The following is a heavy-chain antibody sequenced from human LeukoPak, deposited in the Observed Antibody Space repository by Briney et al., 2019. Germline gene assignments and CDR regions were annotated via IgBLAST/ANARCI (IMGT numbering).Heavy chain of an antibody. J-gene: IGHJ5*02. CDR1: GFTFSSYS. D-gene: IGHD2-2*02. CDR3: ARDEYCSGSSCYIGGIWFDP. V-gene: IGHV3-21*01. Sequence: GGSLRLSCAASGFTFSSYSMNWVRQAPGKGLERVSSISSSSSYIYYADSVRGRFTISRDNAKNSLFLQMNSLRAEDTAVYYCARDEYCSGSSCYIGGIWFDPWGQGTLVTVSS. CDR2: ISSSSSYI.